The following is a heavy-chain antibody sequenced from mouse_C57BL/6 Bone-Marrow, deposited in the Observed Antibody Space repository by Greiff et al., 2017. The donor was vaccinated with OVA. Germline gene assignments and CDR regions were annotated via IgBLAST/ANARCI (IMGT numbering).Heavy chain of an antibody. CDR2: INPSNGGT. V-gene: IGHV1-53*01. D-gene: IGHD2-1*01. J-gene: IGHJ3*01. CDR3: ASGRGNLGRFAY. Sequence: VQLQQPGTELVKPGASVKLSCKASGYTFTSYWMHWVKQRPGQGLEWIGNINPSNGGTNYNEKFKSKATLTVEQSSSPAYMQHSNLTSEDSAVYYCASGRGNLGRFAYWGQGTLVTVSS. CDR1: GYTFTSYW.